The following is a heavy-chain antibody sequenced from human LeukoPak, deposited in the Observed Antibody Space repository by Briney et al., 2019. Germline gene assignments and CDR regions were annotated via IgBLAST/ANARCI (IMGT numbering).Heavy chain of an antibody. CDR3: ARDKMAPVFGVPPAFDI. D-gene: IGHD3-3*01. Sequence: GGSLRLSCAASGFTFSSYWMHWVRQAPGKGLVWVSRINTDGSSTSYADSVKGRFTISRDNAKNTLYLQMNSLRAEDTAVYYCARDKMAPVFGVPPAFDIWGQGTMVTVSS. CDR2: INTDGSST. J-gene: IGHJ3*02. V-gene: IGHV3-74*01. CDR1: GFTFSSYW.